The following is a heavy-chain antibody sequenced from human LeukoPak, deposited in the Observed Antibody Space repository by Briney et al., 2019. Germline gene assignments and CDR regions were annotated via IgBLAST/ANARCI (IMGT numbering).Heavy chain of an antibody. V-gene: IGHV1-2*02. J-gene: IGHJ3*02. CDR2: INPNSGGT. CDR1: GYTFTGYY. D-gene: IGHD2/OR15-2a*01. Sequence: ASVKVSCKASGYTFTGYYMHWVRQAPGQGLEWMGWINPNSGGTNYAQKFQGRVTMTRDTSISTAYMELSRLRSDDTAVYYCARPRAPVTRISSFDMWGQGTMVTVSS. CDR3: ARPRAPVTRISSFDM.